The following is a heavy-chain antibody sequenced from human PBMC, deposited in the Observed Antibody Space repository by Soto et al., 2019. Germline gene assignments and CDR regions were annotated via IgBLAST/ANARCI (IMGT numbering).Heavy chain of an antibody. V-gene: IGHV4-4*02. CDR2: IYHSGST. J-gene: IGHJ6*02. D-gene: IGHD3-10*01. CDR3: ARGRLLWFGEDEQVLDV. Sequence: SETLSLTCAVSGGSISSSNWWSWVRQPPGKGLEWIGEIYHSGSTNYNPSPKSRVTISVDKSKNQFSLKLSSVTAADTAVYYCARGRLLWFGEDEQVLDVWGQGTTVTVS. CDR1: GGSISSSNW.